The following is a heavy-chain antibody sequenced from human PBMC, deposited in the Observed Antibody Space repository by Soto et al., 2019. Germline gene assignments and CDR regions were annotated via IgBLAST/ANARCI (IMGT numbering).Heavy chain of an antibody. CDR2: ISGSGFKK. V-gene: IGHV3-23*01. J-gene: IGHJ5*02. CDR1: GFICENFG. Sequence: GGSLRLSCAASGFICENFGMSWVRQAPGKGLEWISSISGSGFKKYYADSVKGRFTISRDNSKSTVYLELNNLSAEDTAVYHCAKNQGVELVPLATVDWFDPWGQGSVVTVSS. D-gene: IGHD1-26*01. CDR3: AKNQGVELVPLATVDWFDP.